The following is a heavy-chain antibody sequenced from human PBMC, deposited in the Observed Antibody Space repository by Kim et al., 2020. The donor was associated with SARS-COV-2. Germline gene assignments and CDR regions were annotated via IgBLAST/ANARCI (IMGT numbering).Heavy chain of an antibody. J-gene: IGHJ6*02. V-gene: IGHV5-51*03. Sequence: GESLKISCKGSEYSVSNYWFGWVRQMPGKGLEWMGIIYPSGSETLYSPSLQGQVTISADESINTAYLQWSSLKTSDTAVYYCTRRPRMAAPGNYGMDVWGQGTTVIVS. CDR2: IYPSGSET. CDR3: TRRPRMAAPGNYGMDV. CDR1: EYSVSNYW. D-gene: IGHD6-13*01.